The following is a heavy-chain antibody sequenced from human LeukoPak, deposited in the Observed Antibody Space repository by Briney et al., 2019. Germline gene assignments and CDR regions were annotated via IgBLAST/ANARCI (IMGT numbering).Heavy chain of an antibody. CDR1: GFTVSSNY. CDR2: IYSGGST. CDR3: ARIMSGIFGVVNN. Sequence: GGPLRLSCAASGFTVSSNYMSWVRQPPGKGLEWVSVIYSGGSTYYADSVKGRFTISRDNSKNTLYLQMNSLRAEDTTVYYCARIMSGIFGVVNNWGQGTLVTVSS. D-gene: IGHD3-3*01. V-gene: IGHV3-53*01. J-gene: IGHJ4*02.